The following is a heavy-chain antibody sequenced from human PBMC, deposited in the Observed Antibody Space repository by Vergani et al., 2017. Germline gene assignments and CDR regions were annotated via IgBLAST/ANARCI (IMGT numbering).Heavy chain of an antibody. V-gene: IGHV3-48*04. D-gene: IGHD2-2*02. CDR3: ARGGCSSTSCYINDC. CDR1: GFTFSSYS. J-gene: IGHJ4*02. CDR2: ISLSSSGTI. Sequence: EVQLVESAGGLVQPGGSLRLSCAASGFTFSSYSMTWVRQAPGKGLEWVSYISLSSSGTIYYADSVKGRFTISRDNAKNSLFLQMNRLRAEDTAMYYCARGGCSSTSCYINDCWGQGTLVTVSA.